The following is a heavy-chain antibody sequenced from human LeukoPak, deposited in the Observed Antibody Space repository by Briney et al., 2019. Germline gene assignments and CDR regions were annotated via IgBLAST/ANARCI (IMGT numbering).Heavy chain of an antibody. J-gene: IGHJ4*02. CDR1: GFTFSDYY. D-gene: IGHD4-23*01. V-gene: IGHV3-11*04. Sequence: GGSLRLSCAASGFTFSDYYMSWIRQTPGKGLEWVSYISSSGSTIYYADSVKGRFTISRDNAKNSLYLQMNSLRSEDTAVYYCARDPRDYGGNSLSADYWGQGTLVTVSS. CDR2: ISSSGSTI. CDR3: ARDPRDYGGNSLSADY.